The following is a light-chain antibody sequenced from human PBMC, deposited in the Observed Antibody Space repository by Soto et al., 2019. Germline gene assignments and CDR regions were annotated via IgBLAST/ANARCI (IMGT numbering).Light chain of an antibody. CDR3: QQDGSSLYT. V-gene: IGKV3-20*01. CDR2: GAS. Sequence: EIVLTQSPGTLSLSPGERATLSCRASQSVSGTYLAWYQQKPGQAPRLLIYGASSRATGIPDRFSGSGSGTDFTFTISRLEPEDFAVYYRQQDGSSLYTFGQGTQLEIK. CDR1: QSVSGTY. J-gene: IGKJ2*01.